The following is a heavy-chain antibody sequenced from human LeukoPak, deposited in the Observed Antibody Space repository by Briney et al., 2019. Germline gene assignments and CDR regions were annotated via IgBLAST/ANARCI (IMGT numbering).Heavy chain of an antibody. CDR3: ARGPGRDPWYFDY. CDR2: IIPIFGTA. V-gene: IGHV1-69*13. D-gene: IGHD1-26*01. Sequence: GASVKVSCKASGYTFTSYGISWVRQAPGQGLEWMGGIIPIFGTANYAQKFQGRVTITADESTSTAYMELSSLRSEDTAVYYCARGPGRDPWYFDYWGQGTLVTVSS. J-gene: IGHJ4*02. CDR1: GYTFTSYG.